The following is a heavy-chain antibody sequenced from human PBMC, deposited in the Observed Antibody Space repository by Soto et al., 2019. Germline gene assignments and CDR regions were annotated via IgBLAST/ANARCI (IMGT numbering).Heavy chain of an antibody. CDR1: GFTFSSCS. D-gene: IGHD1-26*01. J-gene: IGHJ4*02. V-gene: IGHV3-21*01. CDR2: ISSSSSYI. CDR3: ARDPIGSYHFDY. Sequence: PGGSLRLSCAASGFTFSSCSMNWVRQAPGKGLEWVSSISSSSSYIYYADSVKGRFTISRDNAKNSLYLQMNSLRAEDTAVYYCARDPIGSYHFDYWGQGTLVTVSS.